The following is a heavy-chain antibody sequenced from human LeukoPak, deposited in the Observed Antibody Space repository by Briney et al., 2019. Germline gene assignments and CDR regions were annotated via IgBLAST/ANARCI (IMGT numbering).Heavy chain of an antibody. D-gene: IGHD3-10*01. CDR1: GFTFSSYG. CDR3: GRGENFYASGSYNWVDP. Sequence: PGGSLRLSCAASGFTFSSYGMHWVRQTPGKGLEWIACIGNRGTTIYYSDSVRGRFTVSRDNAKNSLYLQMNSLRAEDTAMYYCGRGENFYASGSYNWVDPWGQGTLVTVSS. V-gene: IGHV3-48*04. J-gene: IGHJ5*02. CDR2: IGNRGTTI.